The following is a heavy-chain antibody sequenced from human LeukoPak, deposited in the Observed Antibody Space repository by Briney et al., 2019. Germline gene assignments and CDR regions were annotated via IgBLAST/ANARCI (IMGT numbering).Heavy chain of an antibody. CDR1: GFTFSSYW. Sequence: GGSLRLSCAASGFTFSSYWMSWVRQAPGKGLEWVANIKKDGSEKYYVDSVKGRFTISRDNAKNSLYLQMNSLRAEDTAVYYCAREPLLWFGELSGWGTDAFDIWGQGTMVTVSS. D-gene: IGHD3-10*01. V-gene: IGHV3-7*01. J-gene: IGHJ3*02. CDR3: AREPLLWFGELSGWGTDAFDI. CDR2: IKKDGSEK.